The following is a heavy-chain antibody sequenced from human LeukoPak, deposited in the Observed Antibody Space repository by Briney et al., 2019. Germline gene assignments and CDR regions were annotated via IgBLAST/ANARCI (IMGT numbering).Heavy chain of an antibody. V-gene: IGHV3-53*01. D-gene: IGHD1-26*01. CDR3: ARLAGAGSSGFDY. Sequence: GGSLRLSCEASGFSFSGYAMSWARQAPGKGLEWVSVIYSGGSTYYADSVKGRFTISRDNSKNTLYLQMNSLRAEDTAVYYCARLAGAGSSGFDYWGQRTLVTVSS. CDR1: GFSFSGYA. CDR2: IYSGGST. J-gene: IGHJ4*02.